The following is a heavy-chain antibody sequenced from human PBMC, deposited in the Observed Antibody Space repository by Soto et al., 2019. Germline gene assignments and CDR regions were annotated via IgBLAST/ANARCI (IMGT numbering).Heavy chain of an antibody. D-gene: IGHD3-22*01. CDR1: GASIKNDDYY. V-gene: IGHV4-30-4*01. J-gene: IGHJ2*01. CDR3: ARMSYFYEQWHFDL. CDR2: VYYSGTT. Sequence: PSETLSLTCTVSGASIKNDDYYWTWIRQTPGKGVEWIGYVYYSGTTDYIPSLKSRLSISIDNSQHHFTLTLISVTAADTATYYCARMSYFYEQWHFDLWGRGTLVTVSS.